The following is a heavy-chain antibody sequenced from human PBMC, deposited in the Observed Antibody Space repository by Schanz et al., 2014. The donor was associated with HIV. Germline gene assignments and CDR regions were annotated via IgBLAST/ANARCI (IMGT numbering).Heavy chain of an antibody. V-gene: IGHV3-23*04. CDR3: AKPEYDSSGNSQSHFDY. J-gene: IGHJ4*02. Sequence: EVQLVESGGGLVQPGGSLRLSCVASGFTFNNYAMTWVRQAPGKGLEWVSSITESGGRTYYADSVNGRFTISRDNSKNTLYLQMTTLRTEDTAVYYCAKPEYDSSGNSQSHFDYWGQGTLVTVSS. CDR1: GFTFNNYA. CDR2: ITESGGRT. D-gene: IGHD3-22*01.